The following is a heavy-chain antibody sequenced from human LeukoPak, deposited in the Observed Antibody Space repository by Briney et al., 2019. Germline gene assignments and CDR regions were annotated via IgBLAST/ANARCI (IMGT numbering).Heavy chain of an antibody. CDR2: ISGSGGST. J-gene: IGHJ4*02. CDR1: GFTFSSYA. D-gene: IGHD3-10*01. CDR3: ATLVAYYYGSGSYLDY. V-gene: IGHV3-23*01. Sequence: QAGGSLRLSCAASGFTFSSYAMSWVRQAPGKGLEWVSAISGSGGSTYYADSVKGRFTISRDNSKNTLYLQMNSLRAEDTAVYYCATLVAYYYGSGSYLDYWGQGTLVTVSS.